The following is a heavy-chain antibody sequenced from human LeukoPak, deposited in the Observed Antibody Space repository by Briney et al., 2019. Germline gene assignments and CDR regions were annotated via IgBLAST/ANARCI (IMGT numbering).Heavy chain of an antibody. D-gene: IGHD3-22*01. CDR2: FSGSSIYI. V-gene: IGHV3-21*01. Sequence: GGSLRLSCAGSGFTFSTYSMNWVRQAPGKGLEWVSSFSGSSIYIYYADSVKGRFTISRDNAKNSLYLQMNSLRAEDTAVYYCARDPPYYDSSGYYYDHWGQGTLVTVSS. CDR1: GFTFSTYS. CDR3: ARDPPYYDSSGYYYDH. J-gene: IGHJ5*02.